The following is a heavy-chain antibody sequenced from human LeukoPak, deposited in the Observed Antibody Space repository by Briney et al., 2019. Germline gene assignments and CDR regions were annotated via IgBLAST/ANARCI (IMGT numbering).Heavy chain of an antibody. V-gene: IGHV3-11*05. J-gene: IGHJ6*02. CDR3: ARGHYGLDV. Sequence: GGSLRLSCAASGFTFSDYYISWIRQAPGQGLEWVSYITPSGTYTNYADSVEGRFSVSRDNAKNSLYLQMNSLRAEDTAVYYCARGHYGLDVWGRGDTVTVSS. CDR1: GFTFSDYY. CDR2: ITPSGTYT.